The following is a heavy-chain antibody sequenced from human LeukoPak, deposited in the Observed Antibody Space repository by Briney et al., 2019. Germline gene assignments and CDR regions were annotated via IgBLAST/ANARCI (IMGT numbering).Heavy chain of an antibody. D-gene: IGHD2-15*01. CDR2: ISTNGDST. CDR1: GFTFSSYA. CDR3: VRGYSFGPFGMDV. V-gene: IGHV3-64D*06. Sequence: GSLRLSCSASGFTFSSYAMHWVRQAPGKGLEYVSAISTNGDSTYYADSVRGRFTISRDNSKNTLYLQMSSLRAEDTAVYFCVRGYSFGPFGMDVWGQGTTVTVSS. J-gene: IGHJ6*02.